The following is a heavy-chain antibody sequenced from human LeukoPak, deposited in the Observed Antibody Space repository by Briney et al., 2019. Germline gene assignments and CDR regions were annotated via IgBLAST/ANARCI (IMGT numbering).Heavy chain of an antibody. V-gene: IGHV1-69*01. CDR1: GGTFSSYA. D-gene: IGHD3-10*01. Sequence: SVKVSCKASGGTFSSYAISWVRQAPGRGLEWMGGIIPIFGTANYAQKFQGRVTITADESTSTAYMELSSLRSEDTAVYYCARGSYYYGSGSYSGADWFDPWGQGTLVTVSS. CDR2: IIPIFGTA. J-gene: IGHJ5*02. CDR3: ARGSYYYGSGSYSGADWFDP.